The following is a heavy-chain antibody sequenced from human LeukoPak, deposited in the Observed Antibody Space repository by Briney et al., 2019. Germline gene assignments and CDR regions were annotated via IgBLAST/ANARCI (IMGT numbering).Heavy chain of an antibody. V-gene: IGHV1-2*02. Sequence: ASVKVSCKASGYTFTGYYMHWVRQAPGQGLEWMGWINPNSGGTNYAQKFQGRVTMTRDTSISTAYMELSRLRSDDTAVYYCAREGIITMVRGVIQNWFDPWGQGTLVTVSS. D-gene: IGHD3-10*01. CDR3: AREGIITMVRGVIQNWFDP. J-gene: IGHJ5*02. CDR2: INPNSGGT. CDR1: GYTFTGYY.